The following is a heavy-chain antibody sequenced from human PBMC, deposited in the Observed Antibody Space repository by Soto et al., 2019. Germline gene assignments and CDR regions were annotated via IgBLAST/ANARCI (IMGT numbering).Heavy chain of an antibody. CDR1: EFTFNTYS. J-gene: IGHJ6*02. V-gene: IGHV3-21*02. CDR2: ISSTSTYI. CDR3: ARDFGDSRGSYYYYGMDV. Sequence: EVQLVESGGGLVKPGGSLRLACAASEFTFNTYSMNWVRQAPGKGLEGVSCISSTSTYIYYADSVKGRFTISRDNAKNLLYLQMNSLRAEDTAVYYCARDFGDSRGSYYYYGMDVWGQGTTVTVSS. D-gene: IGHD2-21*02.